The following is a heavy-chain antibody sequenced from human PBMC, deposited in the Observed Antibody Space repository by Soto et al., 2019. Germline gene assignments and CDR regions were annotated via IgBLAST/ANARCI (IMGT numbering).Heavy chain of an antibody. CDR2: IWYDGSNK. CDR1: GFTFSSYG. Sequence: QVQLVESGGGVVQPGRSLRLSCAASGFTFSSYGMHWVRQAPGKGLEWVAVIWYDGSNKYYADSVKGRFTISRDNSKNTLYLQMNSLRAEDTAVYYCARDASPYYDFWSGYYNGHNWFDPWGQGTLVTVSS. CDR3: ARDASPYYDFWSGYYNGHNWFDP. V-gene: IGHV3-33*01. J-gene: IGHJ5*02. D-gene: IGHD3-3*01.